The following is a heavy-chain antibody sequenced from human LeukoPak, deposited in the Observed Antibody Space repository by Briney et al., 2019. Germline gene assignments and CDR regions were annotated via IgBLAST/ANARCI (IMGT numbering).Heavy chain of an antibody. D-gene: IGHD5-18*01. CDR2: INPSGGST. CDR3: ARGQLWLPRIANIDY. V-gene: IGHV1-46*01. CDR1: GYTFTSYY. Sequence: ASVKVSCKASGYTFTSYYMHWVRQAPGQGLEWMGIINPSGGSTSYAQKFQGRVTMTRDTSISTAYMELSRLRSDDTAVYYCARGQLWLPRIANIDYWGQGTLVTVSS. J-gene: IGHJ4*02.